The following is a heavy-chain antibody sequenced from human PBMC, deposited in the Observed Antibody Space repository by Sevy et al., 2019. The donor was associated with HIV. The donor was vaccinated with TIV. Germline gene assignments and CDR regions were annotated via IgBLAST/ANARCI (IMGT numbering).Heavy chain of an antibody. CDR2: ISYDGSNK. D-gene: IGHD4-17*01. CDR1: AFTFSSYA. J-gene: IGHJ3*02. CDR3: ARGEDYGDYVSAFDI. Sequence: GGSLRLSCAASAFTFSSYAMHWVRQAPGKGLEWVAVISYDGSNKYYADSVKGRFTISRDNSKNTRYLQMNSLRAEDTAVYYCARGEDYGDYVSAFDIWGQGTMVTVSS. V-gene: IGHV3-30-3*01.